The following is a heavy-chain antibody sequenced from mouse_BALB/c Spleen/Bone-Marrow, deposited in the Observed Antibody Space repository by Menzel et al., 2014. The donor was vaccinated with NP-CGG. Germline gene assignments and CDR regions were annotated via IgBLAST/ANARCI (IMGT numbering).Heavy chain of an antibody. V-gene: IGHV1-87*01. Sequence: VQLQQSGAELARPGASVKLSCKASGYTFTSYWMQWVKQRPGQGLEWIGAIYPGDGDTRYTQKFKGKATLTADKSSSTAYMQLRSLASEDSAVYYCARMWDGYYAMDYWGQGTSVTVSS. CDR3: ARMWDGYYAMDY. D-gene: IGHD4-1*01. CDR1: GYTFTSYW. J-gene: IGHJ4*01. CDR2: IYPGDGDT.